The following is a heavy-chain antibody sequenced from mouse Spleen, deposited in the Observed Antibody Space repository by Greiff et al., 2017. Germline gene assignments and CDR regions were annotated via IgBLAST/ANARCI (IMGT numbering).Heavy chain of an antibody. CDR2: IDPESGGT. D-gene: IGHD1-1*01. Sequence: VQLQQSGAELVRPGASVTLSCKASGYTFTDYEMHWVKQTPVHGLEWIGAIDPESGGTAYNQKFKGKAILTADKSSSTAYMELRSLTSEDSAVYYCTRTPYYYGSSYWGQGTSVTVSS. J-gene: IGHJ2*02. CDR3: TRTPYYYGSSY. V-gene: IGHV1-15*01. CDR1: GYTFTDYE.